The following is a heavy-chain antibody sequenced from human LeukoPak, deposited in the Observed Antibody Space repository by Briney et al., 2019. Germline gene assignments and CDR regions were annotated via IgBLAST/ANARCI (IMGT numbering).Heavy chain of an antibody. CDR1: GFTFSTYA. D-gene: IGHD1-26*01. CDR3: GSYRRAYDV. V-gene: IGHV3-23*01. J-gene: IGHJ3*01. Sequence: GGSLRLSCAASGFTFSTYAMSWVRQAPGKGLEWVSDILDDGRIYYADSVKGRFTISRDHSQNKVNLQMDNLRAEDAAIYYCGSYRRAYDVWGQGTVVTVAS. CDR2: ILDDGRI.